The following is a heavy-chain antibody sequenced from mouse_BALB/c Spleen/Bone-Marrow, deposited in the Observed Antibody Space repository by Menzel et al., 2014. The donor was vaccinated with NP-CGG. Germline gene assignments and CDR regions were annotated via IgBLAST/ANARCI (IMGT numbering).Heavy chain of an antibody. CDR3: ANYYYGYYFDS. Sequence: VQLKHSGAELVKPGASVKLSCTASGFNIKDTYMHWVKQRPEQGLEWIGRIDPANGNTKYDPKFQGKATITADTSSNTAYLQLSSLTSEDTAVYYCANYYYGYYFDSWGPGTTLTVSP. CDR1: GFNIKDTY. V-gene: IGHV14-3*02. D-gene: IGHD1-1*01. J-gene: IGHJ2*01. CDR2: IDPANGNT.